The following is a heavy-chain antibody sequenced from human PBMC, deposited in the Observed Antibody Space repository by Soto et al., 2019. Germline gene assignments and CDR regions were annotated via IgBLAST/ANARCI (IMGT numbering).Heavy chain of an antibody. CDR3: ARAPQRSGWDNWFDP. CDR1: GFTFSSYE. Sequence: GGSLRLSCAASGFTFSSYEMNWVRQAPGKGLEWVSYISSSGSTTYYADSVKGRFTISRDNAKNSLYLQMNGLRAEDTAVYYCARAPQRSGWDNWFDPWGQGTLVTVSS. V-gene: IGHV3-48*03. J-gene: IGHJ5*02. D-gene: IGHD6-19*01. CDR2: ISSSGSTT.